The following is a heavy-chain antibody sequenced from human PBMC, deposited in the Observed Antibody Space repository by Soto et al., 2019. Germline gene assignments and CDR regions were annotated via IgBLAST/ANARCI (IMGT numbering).Heavy chain of an antibody. CDR1: GFTFSSYW. J-gene: IGHJ4*02. CDR2: IKQDGSEK. V-gene: IGHV3-7*01. CDR3: ARLQGKLELRAY. Sequence: GGSLRLSCAASGFTFSSYWMSWFRQAPGKGLEWVANIKQDGSEKYYVDSVKGRFTISRDNAKNSLYLQMNSLRAEDTAVYYCARLQGKLELRAYWGQGTLVTSPQ. D-gene: IGHD1-7*01.